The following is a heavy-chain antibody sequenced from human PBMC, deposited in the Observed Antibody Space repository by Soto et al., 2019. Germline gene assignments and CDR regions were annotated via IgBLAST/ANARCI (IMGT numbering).Heavy chain of an antibody. V-gene: IGHV3-49*03. CDR3: TRSRDYVDYGGGY. Sequence: GGSLRLSCTASGFTFGDYAMSWFRQAPGKGLEWVGFIRGKASSGTTEYAASVKGRFTISRDDSKSIAYLQMSSLETEDTAVYYCTRSRDYVDYGGGYWGQGTLVTVS. J-gene: IGHJ4*02. CDR2: IRGKASSGTT. CDR1: GFTFGDYA. D-gene: IGHD4-17*01.